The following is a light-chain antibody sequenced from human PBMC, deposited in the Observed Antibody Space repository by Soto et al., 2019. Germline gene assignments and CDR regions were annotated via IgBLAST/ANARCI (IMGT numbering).Light chain of an antibody. CDR3: QQSYGPPLT. CDR2: AAS. Sequence: DMEMTQSPSSLSASVGDRVTITCRASQSISNYLNWYQHKPGKVPKLLIYAASSLQSGVPPRFSGSGSGTHFTLSINSLQPEDFATYYCQQSYGPPLTFGGGTQIEIK. J-gene: IGKJ4*01. V-gene: IGKV1-39*01. CDR1: QSISNY.